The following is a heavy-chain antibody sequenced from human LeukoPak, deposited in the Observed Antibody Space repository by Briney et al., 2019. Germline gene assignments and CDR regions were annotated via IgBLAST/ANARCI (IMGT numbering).Heavy chain of an antibody. Sequence: SETLSLTCAVYGGSFSGYYWSWIRQPPGKGLEWIGEINHSGSTNYNPSLKSRVTISVDTSKNQFSLKLSSGTATDTAVYYCARGRYSSGWYGYWGQGTLVTVSS. J-gene: IGHJ4*02. D-gene: IGHD6-19*01. V-gene: IGHV4-34*01. CDR3: ARGRYSSGWYGY. CDR1: GGSFSGYY. CDR2: INHSGST.